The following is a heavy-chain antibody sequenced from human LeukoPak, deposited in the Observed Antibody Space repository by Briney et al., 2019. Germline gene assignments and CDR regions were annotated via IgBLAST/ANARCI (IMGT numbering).Heavy chain of an antibody. D-gene: IGHD6-13*01. J-gene: IGHJ4*02. V-gene: IGHV3-23*01. CDR2: ISVSGDNT. CDR1: GFTFNNYA. CDR3: AKDDGDSWYVCWDS. Sequence: PGGSLRLSCAASGFTFNNYAMSWVRPAPGKGLEWVSAISVSGDNTYYADSVKGQNTNSRDNSKNTLFLQTHSLRPGHSTVYYCAKDDGDSWYVCWDSWGQGTLVSVSS.